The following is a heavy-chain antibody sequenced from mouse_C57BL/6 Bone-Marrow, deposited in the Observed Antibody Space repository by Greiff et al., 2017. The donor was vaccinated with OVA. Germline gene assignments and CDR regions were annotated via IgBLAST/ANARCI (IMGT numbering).Heavy chain of an antibody. D-gene: IGHD2-13*01. V-gene: IGHV5-4*01. J-gene: IGHJ2*01. CDR3: ARVGEGGNYYDY. CDR1: GFTFSSYA. CDR2: ISDGGSYT. Sequence: EVQLQESGGGLVKPGGSLKLSCAASGFTFSSYAMSWVRQTPEKRLEWVATISDGGSYTYYPDNVKGRFTISRDNAKNNLYLQMSHLKSEDTAMYYCARVGEGGNYYDYWGQGTTLTVSS.